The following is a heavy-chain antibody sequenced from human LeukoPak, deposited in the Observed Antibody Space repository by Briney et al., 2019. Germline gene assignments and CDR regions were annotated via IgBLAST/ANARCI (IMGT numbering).Heavy chain of an antibody. CDR1: GFTFNDYA. D-gene: IGHD2-2*01. J-gene: IGHJ6*02. Sequence: GVSLRLPCAASGFTFNDYAMSWVRQAPGKGLEWVSAISNSGGARYYADSVKGRFTISRDNSKNTLFLHMNSLRVEDTAVYYCAKAPPAATKYYYGMDVWGQGTTVTVSS. CDR3: AKAPPAATKYYYGMDV. CDR2: ISNSGGAR. V-gene: IGHV3-23*01.